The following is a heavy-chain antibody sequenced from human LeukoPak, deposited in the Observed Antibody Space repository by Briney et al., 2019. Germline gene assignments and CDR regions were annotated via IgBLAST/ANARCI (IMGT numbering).Heavy chain of an antibody. CDR3: AKDCGGEGGGYNLYYYYYMDV. Sequence: PGGTLRLSCAASGFTFSSYGMSWVRQAPGKGLEWVSAISGSGGSTYYADSVKGRFTISRDNSKNTLYLQMNSLRAEDTAVYYCAKDCGGEGGGYNLYYYYYMDVWGKGTTVTVSS. J-gene: IGHJ6*03. V-gene: IGHV3-23*01. CDR2: ISGSGGST. CDR1: GFTFSSYG. D-gene: IGHD5-24*01.